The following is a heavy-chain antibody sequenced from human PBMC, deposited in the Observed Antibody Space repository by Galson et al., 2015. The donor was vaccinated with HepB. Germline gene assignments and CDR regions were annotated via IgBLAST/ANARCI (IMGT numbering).Heavy chain of an antibody. CDR1: GGTFSSYT. J-gene: IGHJ5*02. CDR2: IIPILGIA. D-gene: IGHD3-10*01. Sequence: SVKVSCKASGGTFSSYTISWVRQAPGQGLEWMGRIIPILGIANYAQKFQGRVTITADKSASTAYMELSSLRSEDTAVYYCARDLHYYGSGSYYKSNWFDPWGQGTLVTVSS. V-gene: IGHV1-69*04. CDR3: ARDLHYYGSGSYYKSNWFDP.